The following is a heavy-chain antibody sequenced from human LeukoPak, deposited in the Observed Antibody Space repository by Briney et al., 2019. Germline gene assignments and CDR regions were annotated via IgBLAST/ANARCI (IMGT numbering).Heavy chain of an antibody. Sequence: GGSLRLSCAASGFTFSSYGMHWVRQAPGNGLEWVAVIWYDGSNKYHADSVKGRFTISRDNSKNTLYLQMNSLRVEDTAVYYCARAHCSGGSCYGNYYYYYGMDVWGQGTTVTVSS. CDR2: IWYDGSNK. CDR3: ARAHCSGGSCYGNYYYYYGMDV. CDR1: GFTFSSYG. J-gene: IGHJ6*02. V-gene: IGHV3-33*01. D-gene: IGHD2-15*01.